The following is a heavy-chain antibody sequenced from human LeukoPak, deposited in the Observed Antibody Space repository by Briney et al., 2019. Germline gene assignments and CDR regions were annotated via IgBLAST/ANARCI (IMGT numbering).Heavy chain of an antibody. CDR3: ARSSGRILTGYDY. CDR2: IWNDGSKE. D-gene: IGHD3-9*01. CDR1: GFTFSSRG. V-gene: IGHV3-33*01. Sequence: GGSLRLSCAASGFTFSSRGMHWVRQAPGKGLEWVAVIWNDGSKEYYADSVKGRFTISRDNSKNTLHLQMNSLRAEDTAVYYCARSSGRILTGYDYWGQGTLVTVSS. J-gene: IGHJ4*02.